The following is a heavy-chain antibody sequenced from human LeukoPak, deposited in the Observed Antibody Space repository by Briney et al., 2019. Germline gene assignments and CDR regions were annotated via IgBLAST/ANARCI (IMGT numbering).Heavy chain of an antibody. CDR1: GYTFTSYY. CDR2: INPSGGGT. Sequence: GASVKVSCKASGYTFTSYYMHWVRQAPGQGLEWMGIINPSGGGTSYAQKFQGRVTMARDMSTSTVYMELSSLRSEDTAVYYCARDWRYYDTKGAFDIWGQGTMVTVSS. V-gene: IGHV1-46*01. CDR3: ARDWRYYDTKGAFDI. D-gene: IGHD3-22*01. J-gene: IGHJ3*02.